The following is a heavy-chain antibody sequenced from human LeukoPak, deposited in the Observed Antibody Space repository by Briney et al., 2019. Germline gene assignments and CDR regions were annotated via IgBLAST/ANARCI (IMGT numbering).Heavy chain of an antibody. CDR1: GFTFSKYA. CDR3: AREAAYCGGDCPFDY. V-gene: IGHV3-23*01. D-gene: IGHD2-21*02. Sequence: GGSLRLSCGASGFTFSKYAMSWVRQAPGKGLEWVSGVSGSGGVTYYADSVKGRFTISRDNSKNTLYLQMNSLRAEDTAVYYCAREAAYCGGDCPFDYWGQGTLVTVSS. J-gene: IGHJ4*02. CDR2: VSGSGGVT.